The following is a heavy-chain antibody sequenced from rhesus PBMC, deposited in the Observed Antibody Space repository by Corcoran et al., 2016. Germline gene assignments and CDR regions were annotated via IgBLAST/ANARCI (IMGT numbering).Heavy chain of an antibody. CDR3: ARGIYYFDY. V-gene: IGHV4-173*01. J-gene: IGHJ4*01. CDR1: GGSLKNNY. CDR2: ISATGGNS. D-gene: IGHD3-3*01. Sequence: QVQLQESGPGLVKPSETLSLTCAVSGGSLKNNYWTWIRQSPGKGLEWIGYISATGGNSDTNPSLRSRVTISTDTSKNQFSLNLSSLTAADTAVYYCARGIYYFDYWGQGVLVTVSS.